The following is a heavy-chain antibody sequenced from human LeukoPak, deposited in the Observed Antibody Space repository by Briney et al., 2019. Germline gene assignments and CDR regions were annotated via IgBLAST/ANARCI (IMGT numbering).Heavy chain of an antibody. V-gene: IGHV3-23*01. J-gene: IGHJ3*02. D-gene: IGHD3-3*01. CDR3: AKLTIFGVVTPDAFGI. Sequence: PGGSLRLSCAASGFTFSNYVLSWVRQAPGKGLEWVSAISGSGGSTYYADSVKGRSTISRDNSKNTLCLQMNSLRVEDTAVYYCAKLTIFGVVTPDAFGIWGQGTMVTVSS. CDR2: ISGSGGST. CDR1: GFTFSNYV.